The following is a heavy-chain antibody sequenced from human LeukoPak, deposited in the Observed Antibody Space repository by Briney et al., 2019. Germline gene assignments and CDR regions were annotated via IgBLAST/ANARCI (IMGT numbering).Heavy chain of an antibody. CDR3: ARDQEGYYYGSGSPEAFDI. J-gene: IGHJ3*02. Sequence: GASVKVSCKASGYTFTSYGISWVRQAPGQGLEWMGWISAYNGNTNYAQKLQGRVTMTTDTSTSTAYMKLRSLRSDDTAVYYCARDQEGYYYGSGSPEAFDIWGQGTMVTVSA. CDR1: GYTFTSYG. D-gene: IGHD3-10*01. CDR2: ISAYNGNT. V-gene: IGHV1-18*01.